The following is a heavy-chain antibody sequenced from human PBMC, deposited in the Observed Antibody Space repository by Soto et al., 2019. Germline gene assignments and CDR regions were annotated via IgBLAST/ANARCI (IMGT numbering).Heavy chain of an antibody. Sequence: QVQLVQSGAEVKKPGSSVKVSCKASGGTFTTYPINWVRQAPGQGLEGMGGIIPMFGTTNYAQKFQGRVTITADESTSTAYMELSSLRSEDTAMYYCARQFTDGDYQYWGQGTLVTVSS. J-gene: IGHJ4*02. CDR1: GGTFTTYP. CDR2: IIPMFGTT. CDR3: ARQFTDGDYQY. V-gene: IGHV1-69*01. D-gene: IGHD4-17*01.